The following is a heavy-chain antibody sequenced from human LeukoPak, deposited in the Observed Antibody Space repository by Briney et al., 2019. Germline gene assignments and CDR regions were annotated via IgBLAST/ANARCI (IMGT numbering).Heavy chain of an antibody. CDR2: ISSTSIHI. Sequence: PGGSLRLSCAASGFTFSSYNMNWVRQAPGKGLEWVSSISSTSIHIYYADSVKGRFTISRDNAKNSLYLQMNSLRAEDTAVYYCAREEDFDYWGQGTLGTVS. J-gene: IGHJ4*02. V-gene: IGHV3-21*06. CDR3: AREEDFDY. CDR1: GFTFSSYN.